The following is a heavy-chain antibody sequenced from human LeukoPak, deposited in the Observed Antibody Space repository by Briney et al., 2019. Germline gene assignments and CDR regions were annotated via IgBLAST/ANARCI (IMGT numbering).Heavy chain of an antibody. V-gene: IGHV3-48*01. CDR2: ISSSSSTI. J-gene: IGHJ4*02. Sequence: GGSLRLSCAASGFTFSDYSMNWVRQAPGKGLEWISYISSSSSTIYYADSVKGRFTISRDNSKNTLYLQMNSLRAEDTAVYYCAGVLAVAGIDYWGQGTLVTVSS. D-gene: IGHD6-19*01. CDR1: GFTFSDYS. CDR3: AGVLAVAGIDY.